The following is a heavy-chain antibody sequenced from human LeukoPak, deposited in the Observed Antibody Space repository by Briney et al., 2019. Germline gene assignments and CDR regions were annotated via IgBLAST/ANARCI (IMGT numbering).Heavy chain of an antibody. CDR3: AKEYDILTGYYAFDI. CDR2: LRYDGSNK. CDR1: GFTFSSYG. Sequence: GGSLRLSCAASGFTFSSYGMHWVRQAPGKGLEWVAFLRYDGSNKYYADSVKGRFTISRDNSKNTLYLQMNSLRAEDTAVCYCAKEYDILTGYYAFDIWGQGTMVTVSS. J-gene: IGHJ3*02. V-gene: IGHV3-30*02. D-gene: IGHD3-9*01.